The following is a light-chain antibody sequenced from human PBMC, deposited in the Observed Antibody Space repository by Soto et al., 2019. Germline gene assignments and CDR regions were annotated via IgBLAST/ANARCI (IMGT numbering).Light chain of an antibody. Sequence: IELTHKPATLPLSARERATLSCRASQSISSYLAWYQQRPGQAPRLLIYDASNRATGIPDRLSGSGSGTDFTLTSGRLEPEDFAVYYCQQRADLPLKFGGGTKVDIK. CDR1: QSISSY. CDR3: QQRADLPLK. V-gene: IGKV3-11*01. CDR2: DAS. J-gene: IGKJ4*02.